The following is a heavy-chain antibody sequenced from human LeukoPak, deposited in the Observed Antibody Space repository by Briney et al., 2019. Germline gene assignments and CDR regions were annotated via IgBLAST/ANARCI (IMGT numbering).Heavy chain of an antibody. CDR3: AKGWAGTAVFH. CDR1: GFTFSSYA. Sequence: GGSLRLSCAASGFTFSSYAISWVRQAPGKGLEWVSAISGSGGSTYYADSVKGRFTISRDNSKNTLYLQMNSLRGEDTAVYYCAKGWAGTAVFHWGQGTLVTVSS. CDR2: ISGSGGST. J-gene: IGHJ4*02. V-gene: IGHV3-23*01. D-gene: IGHD6-19*01.